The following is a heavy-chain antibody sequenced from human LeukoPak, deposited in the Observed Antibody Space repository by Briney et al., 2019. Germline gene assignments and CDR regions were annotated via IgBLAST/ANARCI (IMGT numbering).Heavy chain of an antibody. CDR1: GFTFSSYS. D-gene: IGHD3-10*01. CDR3: ARLLAETQFGELFTSGFDY. V-gene: IGHV3-21*01. J-gene: IGHJ4*02. Sequence: PGGSLRLSCAASGFTFSSYSMNWVRQAPGKGLEWVSSISSSSSYIYYADSVKGRFTISRDNAKNSLYLQMNSLRAEDTAVYYCARLLAETQFGELFTSGFDYWGQGTLVTVSS. CDR2: ISSSSSYI.